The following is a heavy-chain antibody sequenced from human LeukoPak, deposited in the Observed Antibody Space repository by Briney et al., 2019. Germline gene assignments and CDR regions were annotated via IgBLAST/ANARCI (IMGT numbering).Heavy chain of an antibody. J-gene: IGHJ4*02. V-gene: IGHV3-30*04. Sequence: GGSLRLSCAASGFTFSSYAMHWVRQAPGKGLEWVAVISYDGSNKYYADSVKGRFTISRDNSKNTLYLQMNSLRAEDTAVYYCARDWVHDYGDYYFDYWGQGTLVTVSS. CDR1: GFTFSSYA. CDR2: ISYDGSNK. CDR3: ARDWVHDYGDYYFDY. D-gene: IGHD4-17*01.